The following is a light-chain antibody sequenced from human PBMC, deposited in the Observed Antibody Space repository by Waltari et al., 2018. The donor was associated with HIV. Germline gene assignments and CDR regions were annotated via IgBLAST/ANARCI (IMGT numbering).Light chain of an antibody. CDR1: RSHIGAGYD. V-gene: IGLV1-40*01. Sequence: QSVLTQPPSVSGAPGQTVTLPCTGRRSHIGAGYDIPWYHHLPGRAPKLRIYGNTNRPSGVPDRFSGSQSGTSASLVITGLQAEDEADYYCQSYDRSLSGGVFGGGTRLTVL. J-gene: IGLJ7*01. CDR3: QSYDRSLSGGV. CDR2: GNT.